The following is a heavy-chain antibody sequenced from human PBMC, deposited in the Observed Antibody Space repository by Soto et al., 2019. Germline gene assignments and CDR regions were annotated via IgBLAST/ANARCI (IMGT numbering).Heavy chain of an antibody. CDR2: ISAYNGNT. CDR1: GYTFTSYG. D-gene: IGHD3-10*01. CDR3: ERDKWDGSGSYYGY. V-gene: IGHV1-18*01. J-gene: IGHJ4*02. Sequence: QVQLVQSGAEVKKPGASVKVSCKASGYTFTSYGISWVRQAPGQGLEWMGWISAYNGNTKYSQKLQGRVTMTTDTSTSTAYMALRSLRSEDTAVYYCERDKWDGSGSYYGYWGQGTLVTVSS.